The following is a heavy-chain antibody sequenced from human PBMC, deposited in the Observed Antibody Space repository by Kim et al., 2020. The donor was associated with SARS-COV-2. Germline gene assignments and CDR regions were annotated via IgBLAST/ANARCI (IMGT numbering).Heavy chain of an antibody. D-gene: IGHD4-17*01. CDR3: ARDLSMTTVNSNWFDP. CDR2: IYYSGST. V-gene: IGHV4-59*01. CDR1: GGSISSYY. J-gene: IGHJ5*02. Sequence: SETLSLTCTVSGGSISSYYWSWIRQPPGKGLEWIGYIYYSGSTNYNPSLKSRVTISVDTSKNQFSLKLSSVTAADTAVYYCARDLSMTTVNSNWFDPWGQGTLGTVSS.